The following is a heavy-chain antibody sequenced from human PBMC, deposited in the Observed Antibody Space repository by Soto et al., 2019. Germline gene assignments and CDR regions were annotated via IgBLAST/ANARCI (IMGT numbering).Heavy chain of an antibody. CDR1: GGTFSSYA. Sequence: SVKVSCKASGGTFSSYAISWVRQAPGQGLEWMGGIIPIFGTANYAQKFQGRVTITADESTSTAYMELSSLRSEDTAVYYCAREGYCSSTSCSRNAFDIWGQGTMVTGSS. J-gene: IGHJ3*02. CDR3: AREGYCSSTSCSRNAFDI. D-gene: IGHD2-2*01. V-gene: IGHV1-69*13. CDR2: IIPIFGTA.